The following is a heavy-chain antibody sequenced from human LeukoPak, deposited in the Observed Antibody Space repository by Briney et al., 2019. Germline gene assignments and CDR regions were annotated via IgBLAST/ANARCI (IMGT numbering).Heavy chain of an antibody. V-gene: IGHV1-18*01. D-gene: IGHD6-13*01. J-gene: IGHJ4*02. Sequence: VSFKAAGYTFTSYDISWVRQAPGQGLEWMGWISVYDGRTNYAQKLQGRVTMTTDTSTSTAYMELRSLRSDDTAVYYCARDPITATGRRYFDYWGQGTLVTVSS. CDR2: ISVYDGRT. CDR1: GYTFTSYD. CDR3: ARDPITATGRRYFDY.